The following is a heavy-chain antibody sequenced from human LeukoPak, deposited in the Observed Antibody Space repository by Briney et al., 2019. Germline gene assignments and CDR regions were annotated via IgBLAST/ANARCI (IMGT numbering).Heavy chain of an antibody. J-gene: IGHJ6*02. CDR3: ARVSVRCSSTSCYASYYYGMDV. Sequence: ASVKVSCKASGYSFTTYGISWVRQAPGQGLEWMGWISAYNANTNYAQKLQGRVTMTTDTSTSTAYMELRSLRSDDTAVYYCARVSVRCSSTSCYASYYYGMDVWGQGTTVTVSS. V-gene: IGHV1-18*01. CDR1: GYSFTTYG. CDR2: ISAYNANT. D-gene: IGHD2-2*01.